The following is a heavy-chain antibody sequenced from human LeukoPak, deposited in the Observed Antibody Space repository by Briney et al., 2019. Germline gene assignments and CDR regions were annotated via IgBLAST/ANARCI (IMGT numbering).Heavy chain of an antibody. CDR3: AAESYYDFWSGENWFDP. D-gene: IGHD3-3*01. CDR1: GYTFTGYY. Sequence: ASVKVSCKASGYTFTGYYMHWVRQAPGQGLEWMGWINPNSGGTNYAQKFQGRVTMTRDTSISTAYMGLSRLRSDDTAVYYCAAESYYDFWSGENWFDPWGQGTLVTVSS. V-gene: IGHV1-2*02. CDR2: INPNSGGT. J-gene: IGHJ5*02.